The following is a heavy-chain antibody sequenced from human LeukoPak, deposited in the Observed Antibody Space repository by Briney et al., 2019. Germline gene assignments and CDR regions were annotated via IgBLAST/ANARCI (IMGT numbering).Heavy chain of an antibody. CDR1: GFTFNSYG. CDR3: AYYGSGSYYLSYFDY. D-gene: IGHD3-10*01. J-gene: IGHJ4*02. Sequence: PGGSLRLSCAASGFTFNSYGMHWVRQAPGKGLECVAVISYDGSNKYYADSVKGRFTISRDNYKNTLYLQMNSLRAEDTAVYYCAYYGSGSYYLSYFDYWGQGTLVTVSS. CDR2: ISYDGSNK. V-gene: IGHV3-30*03.